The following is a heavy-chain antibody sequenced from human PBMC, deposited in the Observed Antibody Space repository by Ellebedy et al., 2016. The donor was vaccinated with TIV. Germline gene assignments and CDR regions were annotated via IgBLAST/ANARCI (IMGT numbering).Heavy chain of an antibody. CDR3: SRGWSTPDS. V-gene: IGHV3-21*06. CDR1: GFTFSSYG. J-gene: IGHJ4*02. CDR2: IRSTGSDK. D-gene: IGHD2-15*01. Sequence: PGGSLRLSWAASGFTFSSYGMHWVRQSPGKGLEWVSSIRSTGSDKYYAESVKGRFTISRDNAQDTLFLQMNSLRAEDTAVYFCSRGWSTPDSWGQGTLVIVSS.